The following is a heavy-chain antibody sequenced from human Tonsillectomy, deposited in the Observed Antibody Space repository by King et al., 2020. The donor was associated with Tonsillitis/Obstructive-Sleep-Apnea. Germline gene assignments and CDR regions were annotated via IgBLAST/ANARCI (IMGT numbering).Heavy chain of an antibody. CDR3: AKLILTIFDAFDI. V-gene: IGHV3-23*04. CDR1: GFTFSSYA. Sequence: VQLVESGGGLVQPGGSLRLSCAASGFTFSSYAMSWVRQAPGKGLEWVSAISGSGVSKYYADSVKGRFTISRDNSKNKPYLQMNSLRAEDTAVYYCAKLILTIFDAFDIWGQGTMVTVSS. J-gene: IGHJ3*02. D-gene: IGHD3-3*01. CDR2: ISGSGVSK.